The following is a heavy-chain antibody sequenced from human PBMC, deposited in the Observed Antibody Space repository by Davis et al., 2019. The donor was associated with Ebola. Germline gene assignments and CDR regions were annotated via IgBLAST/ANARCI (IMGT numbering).Heavy chain of an antibody. D-gene: IGHD5-24*01. CDR2: IYYSGST. CDR1: GGSISSGGYY. V-gene: IGHV4-31*03. Sequence: PSETLSLTCTVSGGSISSGGYYWSWIRQHPGKGLEWIGYIYYSGSTYYNPSLKSRVTISVDTSKNQFSLKLSSVTAADTAVYYCARVEDGYNPFDYWGQGTLVTVSS. J-gene: IGHJ4*02. CDR3: ARVEDGYNPFDY.